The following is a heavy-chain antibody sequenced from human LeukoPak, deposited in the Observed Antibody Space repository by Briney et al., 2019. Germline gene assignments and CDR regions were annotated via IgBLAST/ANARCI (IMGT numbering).Heavy chain of an antibody. V-gene: IGHV3-30*03. J-gene: IGHJ4*02. CDR2: APSDGGTK. CDR3: ARAYSSSWYAGY. CDR1: GFTFSNYA. D-gene: IGHD6-13*01. Sequence: GESLRLSCAASGFTFSNYAMHWVRQAPGEGPEWVAVAPSDGGTKQYADSMKGRFTISRDDSKSTLFLEMNTLRDEDTAVYYCARAYSSSWYAGYWGQGTLVTVSS.